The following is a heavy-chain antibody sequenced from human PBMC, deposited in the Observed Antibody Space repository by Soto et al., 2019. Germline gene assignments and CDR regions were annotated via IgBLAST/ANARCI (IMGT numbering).Heavy chain of an antibody. J-gene: IGHJ4*02. Sequence: EVQLEESGGGLVQPGGSLRLSCAASGLTVSDNYIRWVRHAPGKGLEWVSVIYRGGDTYYGDSVKGRFTISRDNSKNTVYLQMNSLRDEDTAVYYFASCHWNGPNDYWGQGTLVSVSS. D-gene: IGHD1-1*01. CDR1: GLTVSDNY. CDR3: ASCHWNGPNDY. CDR2: IYRGGDT. V-gene: IGHV3-66*01.